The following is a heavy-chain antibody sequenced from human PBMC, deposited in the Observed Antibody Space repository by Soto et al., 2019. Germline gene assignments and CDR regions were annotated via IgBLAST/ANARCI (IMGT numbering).Heavy chain of an antibody. Sequence: EVQLLESGGGLVQPGGSLRLSCAASGFTFSSYAMSWVRQAPGKGLEWVSAISGSGGSTYYADSVKGRFTISRDNSKNTLYLQMNSLRAEDTAVYYCAKDPDYYGSGTTGAFDIWGQGTMVTVSS. CDR2: ISGSGGST. D-gene: IGHD3-10*01. J-gene: IGHJ3*02. CDR3: AKDPDYYGSGTTGAFDI. V-gene: IGHV3-23*01. CDR1: GFTFSSYA.